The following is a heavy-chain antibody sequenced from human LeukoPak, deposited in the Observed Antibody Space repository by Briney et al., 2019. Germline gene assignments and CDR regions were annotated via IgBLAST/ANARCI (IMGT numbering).Heavy chain of an antibody. J-gene: IGHJ6*03. Sequence: AGGSLRLSCAASGFTFSSYAMSWVRQAPGKGLEWVSAISGSGGSTYYADSVKGRFTISRDNSKNTLYLQTNSLRAEDTAVYYCAKAAAGIYYYYYMDVWGKGTTVTVSS. D-gene: IGHD6-13*01. CDR2: ISGSGGST. V-gene: IGHV3-23*01. CDR3: AKAAAGIYYYYYMDV. CDR1: GFTFSSYA.